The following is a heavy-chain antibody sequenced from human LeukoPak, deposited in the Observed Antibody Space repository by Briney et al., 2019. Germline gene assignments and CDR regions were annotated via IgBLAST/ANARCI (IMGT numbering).Heavy chain of an antibody. J-gene: IGHJ4*02. CDR3: ASHCSSTSCDRRFDY. V-gene: IGHV3-21*01. CDR2: ISSSSSYI. Sequence: GGSLRLSCAASGFTFSSYSMNWVRQAPGKGLEWVSSISSSSSYIYYADSVKGRFTISRDNAKNSLYLQMNSLRAEDTAVYYCASHCSSTSCDRRFDYWGQGTLVTVSS. D-gene: IGHD2-2*01. CDR1: GFTFSSYS.